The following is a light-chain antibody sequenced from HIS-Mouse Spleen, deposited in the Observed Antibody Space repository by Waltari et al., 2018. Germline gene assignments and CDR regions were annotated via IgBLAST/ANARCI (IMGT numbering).Light chain of an antibody. V-gene: IGLV3-10*01. CDR1: ALPKKY. CDR3: YSTDSSGNHRV. Sequence: SYELTQPPSVSVSPGQTARITCSGDALPKKYAYWYQQKSGKAPVLVIYEDSKRTSGIPGRFSGSSSGTIATLTISGAQVEDEADYYCYSTDSSGNHRVFGGGTKLTVL. J-gene: IGLJ2*01. CDR2: EDS.